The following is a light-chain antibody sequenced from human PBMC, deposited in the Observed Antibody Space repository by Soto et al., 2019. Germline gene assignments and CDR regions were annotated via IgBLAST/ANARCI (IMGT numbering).Light chain of an antibody. V-gene: IGKV1-39*01. Sequence: DIQMTQSPSSLSASVGDRVTITCRASQCISTYLNWYQQKPGKAPKLLIYAASSLQIGVPSRFSGSGSETDFTLTISSLQPEDFATYSCQQSDSTPWTFGQGTKVDIK. CDR2: AAS. CDR1: QCISTY. J-gene: IGKJ1*01. CDR3: QQSDSTPWT.